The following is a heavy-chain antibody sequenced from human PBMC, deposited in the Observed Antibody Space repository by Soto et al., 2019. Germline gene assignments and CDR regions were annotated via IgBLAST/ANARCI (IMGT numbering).Heavy chain of an antibody. V-gene: IGHV3-30*18. CDR2: ISYEGGDK. J-gene: IGHJ6*02. Sequence: GGSLRLSCAASGFTFSTSGMHWVRQAPGKGLEWVTVISYEGGDKYYAESVKGRFSISRDNSKNTLYLQMNSLRTEDTATYYCAKGQIVATGRGHYGLDVWGQGTTVTVSS. CDR1: GFTFSTSG. CDR3: AKGQIVATGRGHYGLDV. D-gene: IGHD5-12*01.